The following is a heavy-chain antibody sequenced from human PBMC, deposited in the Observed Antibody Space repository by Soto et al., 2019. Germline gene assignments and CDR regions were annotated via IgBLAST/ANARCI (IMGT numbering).Heavy chain of an antibody. CDR1: GDTISTGGYT. V-gene: IGHV4-30-2*01. CDR2: TYHSGNP. J-gene: IGHJ6*02. Sequence: SETLSLTCDVSGDTISTGGYTWAWIRQPPGKALEWIGHTYHSGNPYYNPSLKSRVIISVDRSKNQFSLKVRSVTAADTAVYYCARDRLVPAAIYYYYYGMDVWGQGTTVTVSS. D-gene: IGHD2-2*01. CDR3: ARDRLVPAAIYYYYYGMDV.